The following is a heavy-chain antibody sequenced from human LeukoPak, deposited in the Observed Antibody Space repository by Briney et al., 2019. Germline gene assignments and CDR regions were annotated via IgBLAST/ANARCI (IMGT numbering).Heavy chain of an antibody. J-gene: IGHJ4*02. D-gene: IGHD3-22*01. CDR1: GGSISSGGYY. CDR2: INHSGST. CDR3: ARTVVDPSLPIDY. V-gene: IGHV4-30-2*01. Sequence: SQTLSLTCTVSGGSISSGGYYWSWIRQPPGKGLEWIGEINHSGSTNYNPSLKSRVTISVDTSKNQFSLKLSSVTAADTAVYYCARTVVDPSLPIDYWGQGTLVTVSS.